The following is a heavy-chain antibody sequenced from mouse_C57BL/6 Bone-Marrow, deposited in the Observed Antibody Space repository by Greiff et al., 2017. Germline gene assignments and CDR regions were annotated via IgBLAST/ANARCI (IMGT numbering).Heavy chain of an antibody. Sequence: VQLQQSGPELVKPGASVKISCKASGYTFTDYYINWVKQRPGQGLEWIGWIFPGGGSTYYNEKFKGKATLTVDKSSSTAYMLLSSLTSEDSAVYFCARVGGREGSWFAYWGQGTLVTVSA. CDR1: GYTFTDYY. CDR2: IFPGGGST. J-gene: IGHJ3*01. CDR3: ARVGGREGSWFAY. V-gene: IGHV1-75*01.